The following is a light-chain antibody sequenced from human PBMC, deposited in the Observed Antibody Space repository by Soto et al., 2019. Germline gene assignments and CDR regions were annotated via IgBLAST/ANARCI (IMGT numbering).Light chain of an antibody. V-gene: IGKV1D-16*01. CDR2: TTS. Sequence: DIQMTQSPSSVSASVGDRVTITCRSSQGVRDWVAWYQQKPGKAPKLLFSTTSTLEDGVPSRFSGSASGTEFTLTISSLQPDDYATYYCQQYNSYSPLTFGGGTKVDIK. CDR3: QQYNSYSPLT. J-gene: IGKJ4*01. CDR1: QGVRDW.